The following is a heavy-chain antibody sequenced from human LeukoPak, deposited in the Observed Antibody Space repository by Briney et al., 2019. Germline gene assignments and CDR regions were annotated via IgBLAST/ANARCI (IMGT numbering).Heavy chain of an antibody. Sequence: PGGSLRLSCAASGFTFDDYGMSWVRQAPGKGLEWVSGINWNGGSTGYADSVKGRFTISRDNAKNSLYLQMNSLRAEDTALYYCARDHLDYGDPPSDYWGQGTLVTVSS. J-gene: IGHJ4*02. D-gene: IGHD4-17*01. CDR2: INWNGGST. CDR1: GFTFDDYG. CDR3: ARDHLDYGDPPSDY. V-gene: IGHV3-20*04.